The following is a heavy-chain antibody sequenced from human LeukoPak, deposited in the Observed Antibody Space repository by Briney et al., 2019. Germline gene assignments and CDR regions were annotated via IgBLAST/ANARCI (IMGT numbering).Heavy chain of an antibody. V-gene: IGHV3-21*01. CDR2: ISSSSSYI. CDR3: ARGGGSWNNNWFDP. CDR1: GFTFSSYS. Sequence: GGSLRLSCAASGFTFSSYSMNWVRQAPGKGLEWVSSISSSSSYIYYADSVKGRFTISRDNAKNSLYLQMNSLRAEDTAVYYCARGGGSWNNNWFDPWGQGTLVTVSP. J-gene: IGHJ5*02. D-gene: IGHD1/OR15-1a*01.